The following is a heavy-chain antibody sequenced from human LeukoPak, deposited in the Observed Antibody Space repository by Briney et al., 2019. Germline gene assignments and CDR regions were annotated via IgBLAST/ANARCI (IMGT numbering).Heavy chain of an antibody. V-gene: IGHV3-21*01. Sequence: GGSLRLSCAASGFTFSSYSMNWVRQAPGKGLEWVSSISSSSSYIYYADSVKGRFTISRDNAKNSLYLQMNSLRAEDTAVYYCARTYYYGSGSYYRGYYYMDVWGKGTTVTISS. CDR1: GFTFSSYS. CDR2: ISSSSSYI. CDR3: ARTYYYGSGSYYRGYYYMDV. D-gene: IGHD3-10*01. J-gene: IGHJ6*03.